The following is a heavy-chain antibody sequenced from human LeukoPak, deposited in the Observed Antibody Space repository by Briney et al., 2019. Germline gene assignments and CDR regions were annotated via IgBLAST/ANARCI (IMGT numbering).Heavy chain of an antibody. J-gene: IGHJ4*02. CDR3: ARQIRITMVRGVAGY. CDR2: IYHSGST. D-gene: IGHD3-10*01. CDR1: GYSISSGYY. V-gene: IGHV4-38-2*01. Sequence: SETLSLTCAVSGYSISSGYYWGWIWQPPGKGLEWIGSIYHSGSTYYNPSLKSRVTISVDTSKNQFSLKLSSVTAADTAVYYCARQIRITMVRGVAGYWGQGTLVTVSS.